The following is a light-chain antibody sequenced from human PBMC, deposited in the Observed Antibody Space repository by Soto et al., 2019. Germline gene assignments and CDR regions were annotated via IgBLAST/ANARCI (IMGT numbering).Light chain of an antibody. CDR2: STS. CDR1: QRVSSDS. CDR3: QQYGRSQT. Sequence: EIVLTQSPDTLSLSPGERATLSCRASQRVSSDSLAWYQQQPCQAPRLLIYSTSNRATGIPDRFSGSGSGTDFTLTIRRLEPEDFALYYCQQYGRSQTFGQGTNVEIK. J-gene: IGKJ1*01. V-gene: IGKV3-20*01.